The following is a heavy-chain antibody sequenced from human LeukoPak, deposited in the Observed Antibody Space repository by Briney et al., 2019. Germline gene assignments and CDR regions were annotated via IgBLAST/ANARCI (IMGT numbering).Heavy chain of an antibody. CDR1: GFTFSNAW. CDR2: IKSKTDGGTT. J-gene: IGHJ6*02. V-gene: IGHV3-15*01. CDR3: ARVGPVYYYYGMDV. Sequence: GGSLRLSCAASGFTFSNAWMSWVRQAPGKGLEWVGRIKSKTDGGTTDYAAPVKGRFTISRDDSKNTLYLQMNSLKTEDTAVYYCARVGPVYYYYGMDVWGQGTTVTVSS.